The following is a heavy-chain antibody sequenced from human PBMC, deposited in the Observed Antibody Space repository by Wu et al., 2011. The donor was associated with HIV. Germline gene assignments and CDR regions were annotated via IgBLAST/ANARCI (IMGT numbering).Heavy chain of an antibody. CDR3: ARGRIPAAVPEFDY. D-gene: IGHD6-13*01. CDR2: IDPKTGGT. J-gene: IGHJ4*02. Sequence: QVQLVQSGAEVKKPGASVTVSCKTSGYSFSGYYLHWVRQAPGHGLHYVGWIDPKTGGTNYAQNFQGRVTLTRDTSIATGFMELTSLKSDDTAIYYCARGRIPAAVPEFDYWGQGTLVTVSS. CDR1: GYSFSGYY. V-gene: IGHV1-2*02.